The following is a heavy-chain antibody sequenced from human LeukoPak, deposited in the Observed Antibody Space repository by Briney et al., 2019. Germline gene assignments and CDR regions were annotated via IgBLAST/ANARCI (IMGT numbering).Heavy chain of an antibody. D-gene: IGHD6-19*01. Sequence: GGSLRLSYAASGFTFSSFAMHWVRQAPGKGLEWVAVTSYDGSNKNYADSVKGRFTISRDNSNNTLYLQMNSLRAEDTAVYYCARAVAVYYFDYWGQGTLVTVSS. CDR2: TSYDGSNK. CDR1: GFTFSSFA. CDR3: ARAVAVYYFDY. V-gene: IGHV3-30-3*01. J-gene: IGHJ4*02.